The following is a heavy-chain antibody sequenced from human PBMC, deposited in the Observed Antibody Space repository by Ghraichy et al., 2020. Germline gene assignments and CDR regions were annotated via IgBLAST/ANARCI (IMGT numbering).Heavy chain of an antibody. CDR3: ARDLVVVVPAAMPEKSYYYYYGMDV. V-gene: IGHV1-3*01. CDR2: INAGNGNT. J-gene: IGHJ6*02. CDR1: GYTFTSYA. Sequence: ASVKVSCKASGYTFTSYAMHWVRQAPGQRLEWMGWINAGNGNTKYSQKFQGRVTITRDTSASTAYMELSSLRSEDTAVYYCARDLVVVVPAAMPEKSYYYYYGMDVWGQGTTVTVSS. D-gene: IGHD2-2*01.